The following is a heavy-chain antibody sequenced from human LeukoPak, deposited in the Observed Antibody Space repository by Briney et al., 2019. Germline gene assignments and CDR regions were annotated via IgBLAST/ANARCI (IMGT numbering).Heavy chain of an antibody. J-gene: IGHJ5*02. Sequence: SETLPLTCAVYGGSFSGYYWSWIRQPPGKGLEWIGEINHSGSTNYNPSLKSRVTISVDTSKNQFSLKLSSVTAADTAVYYCASSGYDFWSGTALNWFDPWGQGTLVTVSS. CDR3: ASSGYDFWSGTALNWFDP. CDR2: INHSGST. D-gene: IGHD3-3*01. CDR1: GGSFSGYY. V-gene: IGHV4-34*01.